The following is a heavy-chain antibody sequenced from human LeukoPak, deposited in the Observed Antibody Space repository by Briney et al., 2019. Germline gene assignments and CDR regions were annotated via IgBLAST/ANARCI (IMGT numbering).Heavy chain of an antibody. V-gene: IGHV4-59*11. CDR2: IYYSGST. Sequence: RPSETLSLTCTVSGGSISSHFWSWIRQTPGKGLEWIGYIYYSGSTNHNPSLKSRVTMSVDTSKNQFSLKLSSATAADTAVYYCARVIKGYCGGVTCFSDYWGQGTLVTVSS. CDR1: GGSISSHF. D-gene: IGHD2-15*01. CDR3: ARVIKGYCGGVTCFSDY. J-gene: IGHJ4*02.